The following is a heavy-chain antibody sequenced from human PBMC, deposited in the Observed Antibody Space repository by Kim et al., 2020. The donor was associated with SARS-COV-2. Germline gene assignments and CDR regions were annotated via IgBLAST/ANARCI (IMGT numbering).Heavy chain of an antibody. CDR2: ESDT. J-gene: IGHJ4*02. CDR3: MTGEYFFDY. Sequence: ESDTVYSPSFQGQVTISADKSIGTAYLQWSSLKVSDTAVYYCMTGEYFFDYWGQGTLVTVSS. D-gene: IGHD3-10*01. V-gene: IGHV5-51*01.